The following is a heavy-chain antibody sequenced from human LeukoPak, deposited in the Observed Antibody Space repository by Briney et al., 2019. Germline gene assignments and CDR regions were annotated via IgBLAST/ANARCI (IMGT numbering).Heavy chain of an antibody. V-gene: IGHV3-48*03. CDR2: ISSSGSTI. CDR3: AKRGSGDYYFDY. D-gene: IGHD3-16*01. CDR1: GFTFSSYE. J-gene: IGHJ4*02. Sequence: GGSLRLSCAASGFTFSSYEMNWVRQAPGKGLEWVSYISSSGSTIYYADSVKGRFTISRDNAKNSLYLQMSSLRAEDTALYYCAKRGSGDYYFDYWGQGTLVTVSS.